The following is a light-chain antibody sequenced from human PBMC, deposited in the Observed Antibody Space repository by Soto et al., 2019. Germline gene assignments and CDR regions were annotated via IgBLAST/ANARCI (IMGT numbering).Light chain of an antibody. CDR2: GAS. J-gene: IGKJ4*01. V-gene: IGKV1-39*01. Sequence: DIQMTQSPSSLSASVGDRVTITCRAGQSIDTYLSWYQQKPGKGPKLLNYGASSLGSGVPSRFSGSGSGTDFTLTISSLQPEDFATYYCQQSYTTPITFGGGSKVDMK. CDR3: QQSYTTPIT. CDR1: QSIDTY.